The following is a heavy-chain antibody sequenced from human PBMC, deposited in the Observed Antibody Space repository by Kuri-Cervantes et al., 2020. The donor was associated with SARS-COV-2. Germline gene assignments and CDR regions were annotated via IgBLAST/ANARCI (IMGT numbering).Heavy chain of an antibody. D-gene: IGHD5-18*01. J-gene: IGHJ4*02. CDR2: INHSGST. V-gene: IGHV4-34*01. Sequence: SETLSLTCAVYGGSFSGYYWSWIRQPPGKGLEWIGEINHSGSTNYNPSLKSRVTISVDTSKNQFSLKLSSVTASDTAMYYCARRSYGHFDYWGQGTLVTVSS. CDR1: GGSFSGYY. CDR3: ARRSYGHFDY.